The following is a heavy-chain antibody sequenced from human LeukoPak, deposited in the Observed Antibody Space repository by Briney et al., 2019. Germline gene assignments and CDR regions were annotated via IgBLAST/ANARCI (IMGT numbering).Heavy chain of an antibody. Sequence: PGGSLRLSCAASGFTFSSYWMSWVRQAPGKGLEWVANIKQDGREKDYVDSVKGRFTISRDNAKKSLYLKMNSLRAEDTAVYYCARDDCSSISCYHNWFAPWGQGTLVTVSS. D-gene: IGHD2-2*01. CDR2: IKQDGREK. CDR1: GFTFSSYW. J-gene: IGHJ5*02. V-gene: IGHV3-7*01. CDR3: ARDDCSSISCYHNWFAP.